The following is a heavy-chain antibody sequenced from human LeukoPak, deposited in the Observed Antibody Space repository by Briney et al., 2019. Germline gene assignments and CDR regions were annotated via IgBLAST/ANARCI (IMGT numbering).Heavy chain of an antibody. Sequence: PGGPLRLSCAASGFPFSDYWMDWVRQAPGKGMEWVANIKEDGSKKSYADSVKGRFTISRDNAKSSLYLQMNSLRADDTAVYYCSRSLDYWGQGALVTVSS. CDR2: IKEDGSKK. CDR1: GFPFSDYW. CDR3: SRSLDY. J-gene: IGHJ4*02. V-gene: IGHV3-7*01.